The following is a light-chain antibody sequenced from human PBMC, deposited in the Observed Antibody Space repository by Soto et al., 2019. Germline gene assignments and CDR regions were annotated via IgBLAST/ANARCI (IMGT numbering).Light chain of an antibody. CDR2: DAS. CDR1: ESVTSY. V-gene: IGKV3-11*01. J-gene: IGKJ1*01. CDR3: QQRSNWPRT. Sequence: EIVLTQSPATLSLSPGERATLSCRASESVTSYLAWYQQKPGQAPRLLIYDASNRATGIPARFSGSWSGTDFTLTISSLEPEDFAVYYCQQRSNWPRTFGQGTKVDIK.